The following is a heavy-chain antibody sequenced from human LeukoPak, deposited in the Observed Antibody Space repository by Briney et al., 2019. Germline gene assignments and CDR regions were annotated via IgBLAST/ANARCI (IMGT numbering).Heavy chain of an antibody. J-gene: IGHJ4*02. V-gene: IGHV3-23*01. D-gene: IGHD6-19*01. CDR3: AKRYSSAWYFFDY. CDR1: GFTFSSYG. Sequence: PGGSLRLSCAASGFTFSSYGMSWVRQAPGKGLEWVSAISGSGGNTYYADSVKGRFTISRDNSKNTLYLQMNSLRAEDTAVYYCAKRYSSAWYFFDYWGQGTLATVSS. CDR2: ISGSGGNT.